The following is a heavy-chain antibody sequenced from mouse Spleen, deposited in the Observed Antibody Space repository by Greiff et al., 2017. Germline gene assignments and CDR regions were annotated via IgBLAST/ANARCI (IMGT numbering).Heavy chain of an antibody. CDR2: INPSNGGT. V-gene: IGHV1-53*01. CDR1: GYTFTSYW. CDR3: ARDDGYYGGFAY. D-gene: IGHD2-3*01. J-gene: IGHJ3*01. Sequence: QVQLKQPGTELVKPGASVKLSCKASGYTFTSYWMHWVKQRPGQGLEWIGNINPSNGGTNYNEKFKSKATLTVDKSSSTAYMQLSSLTSEDSAVYYCARDDGYYGGFAYWGQGTLVTVSA.